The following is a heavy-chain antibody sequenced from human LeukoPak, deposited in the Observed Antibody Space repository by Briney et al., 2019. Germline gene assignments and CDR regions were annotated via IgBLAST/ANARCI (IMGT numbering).Heavy chain of an antibody. V-gene: IGHV1-8*01. Sequence: ASVKVSCKASGYTFTSYDINWVRQATGQGLEWMGWMNPNSGNTGYAQKFQGRVTMTRNTSISTAYMELSSLRSEDTAVYYCAKDFPYYDILTGYPSAGHAFDIWGQGTMVTVSS. J-gene: IGHJ3*02. CDR3: AKDFPYYDILTGYPSAGHAFDI. D-gene: IGHD3-9*01. CDR1: GYTFTSYD. CDR2: MNPNSGNT.